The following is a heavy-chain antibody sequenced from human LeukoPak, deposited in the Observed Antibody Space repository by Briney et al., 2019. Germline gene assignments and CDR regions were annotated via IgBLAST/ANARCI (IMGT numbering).Heavy chain of an antibody. V-gene: IGHV3-7*01. J-gene: IGHJ4*02. CDR1: GFTFSSYA. Sequence: PGGSLRLSCAASGFTFSSYAMSWVRQAPGKGLEWVANIKQDGSEKYYVDSVKGRFTISRDNAKNSLYLQMNSLRAEDTAVYYCARATWDSWGQGALVTVSS. CDR2: IKQDGSEK. CDR3: ARATWDS. D-gene: IGHD2-15*01.